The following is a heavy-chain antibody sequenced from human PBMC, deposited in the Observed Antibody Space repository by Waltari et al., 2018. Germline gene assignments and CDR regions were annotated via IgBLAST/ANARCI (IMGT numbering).Heavy chain of an antibody. J-gene: IGHJ4*02. V-gene: IGHV3-48*01. CDR3: ARDRGYCSSTSCPYDY. D-gene: IGHD2-2*01. CDR2: ISSSSSTI. CDR1: GFTFSSYS. Sequence: EVQLVESGGGLVQPGGSLRLSCAASGFTFSSYSMNWVRQAPGKGLEWVSYISSSSSTIYYADSVKGRFTISRDNAKNSLYLQMNSLRAEDTAVYYCARDRGYCSSTSCPYDYWGQGTLVTVSS.